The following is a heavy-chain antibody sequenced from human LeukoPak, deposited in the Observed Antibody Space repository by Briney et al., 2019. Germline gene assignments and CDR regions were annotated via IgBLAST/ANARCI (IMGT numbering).Heavy chain of an antibody. CDR1: GGSFSGYY. CDR2: INHSGST. D-gene: IGHD6-13*01. CDR3: ASRLRYSSSWYGY. Sequence: SETLSLTCAVYGGSFSGYYWSWIRQPPGKGLEWIGEINHSGSTNYNPSLRSRVTISVDTSKNQFSLKLSSVTAADTAVYYCASRLRYSSSWYGYWGQGTLVTVSS. V-gene: IGHV4-34*01. J-gene: IGHJ4*02.